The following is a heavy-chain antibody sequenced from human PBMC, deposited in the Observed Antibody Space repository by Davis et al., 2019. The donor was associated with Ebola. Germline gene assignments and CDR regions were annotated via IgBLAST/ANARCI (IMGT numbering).Heavy chain of an antibody. V-gene: IGHV4-59*08. CDR3: ARLTAMGVTLWWFDP. CDR1: GGSISTDY. D-gene: IGHD5-18*01. J-gene: IGHJ5*02. Sequence: SETLSLTCTVSGGSISTDYWSWIRQPPGKGLEWIGSIYYSGSTYYNPSLKSRVTISVDTSKNQFSLKLSSVTAADTAVYYCARLTAMGVTLWWFDPWGQGTLVTVSS. CDR2: IYYSGST.